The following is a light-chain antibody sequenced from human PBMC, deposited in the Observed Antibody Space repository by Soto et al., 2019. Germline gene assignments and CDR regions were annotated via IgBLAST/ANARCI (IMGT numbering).Light chain of an antibody. CDR3: QRDKSYALT. J-gene: IGKJ4*02. V-gene: IGKV1-5*03. Sequence: DIQMTQSPSTLSASVGDRVTITCRASQSISSWLAWYQQKPGKAPKLLIYKASSLESGVPSRFSGSGSGTGYALAISRLLADDFAAYWGQRDKSYALTFGGGTKVDIK. CDR2: KAS. CDR1: QSISSW.